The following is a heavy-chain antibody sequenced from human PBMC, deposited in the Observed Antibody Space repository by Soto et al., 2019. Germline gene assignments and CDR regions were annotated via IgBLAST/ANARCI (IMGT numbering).Heavy chain of an antibody. CDR2: IIPILGIA. CDR3: ARDLLGYCSSTSCPSYIDV. J-gene: IGHJ6*03. D-gene: IGHD2-2*01. Sequence: QVQLVQSGAEVKKPGSSVKVSCKASGGTFSSYTISWVRQAPGQGLEWMGRIIPILGIANYAQKFQGRVTITADKSTSTAYMELSSLRSEDTAVYYCARDLLGYCSSTSCPSYIDVWGKGTTVTVSS. CDR1: GGTFSSYT. V-gene: IGHV1-69*08.